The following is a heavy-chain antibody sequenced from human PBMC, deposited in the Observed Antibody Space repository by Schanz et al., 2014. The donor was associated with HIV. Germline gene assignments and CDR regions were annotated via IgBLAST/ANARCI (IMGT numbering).Heavy chain of an antibody. V-gene: IGHV3-7*01. D-gene: IGHD5-12*01. CDR3: ARDTADIVATITNYYYGMDV. Sequence: EVQLVESGGGLVQPGGSLRLSCAASGFTFSSYWMSWVRQAPGKGLEWVANIKQDESEKYYVDSVKGRFTISRDNAKNSLYLQMNSLRAEDTAVYYCARDTADIVATITNYYYGMDVWGQGTTVTVSS. CDR2: IKQDESEK. CDR1: GFTFSSYW. J-gene: IGHJ6*02.